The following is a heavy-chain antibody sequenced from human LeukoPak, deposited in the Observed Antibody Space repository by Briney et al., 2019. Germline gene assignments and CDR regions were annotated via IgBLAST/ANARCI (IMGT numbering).Heavy chain of an antibody. Sequence: ETLSLTCTVSGASISSHYWTWIRQPPGKGLEWIGYVFDGERTKDNPSLKSRSTLSRDTSKNQLSLRLSSVTAADTAVYYCATIIRGSIFGYFDFWGQGILVTVSS. CDR2: VFDGERT. CDR3: ATIIRGSIFGYFDF. J-gene: IGHJ4*02. D-gene: IGHD3-3*01. CDR1: GASISSHY. V-gene: IGHV4-59*11.